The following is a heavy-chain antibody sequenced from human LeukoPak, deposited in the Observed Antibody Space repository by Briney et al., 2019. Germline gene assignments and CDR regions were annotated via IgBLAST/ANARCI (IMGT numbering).Heavy chain of an antibody. CDR2: IIPIFGTA. CDR3: TRETSSSWYDPRGSLDY. CDR1: GGTFSSYA. Sequence: SVKVSCKASGGTFSSYAISWVRQAPGQGREWVGGIIPIFGTANYAQKFQGRVTITADKSTSTAYMELSSLRSEDTAVYYCTRETSSSWYDPRGSLDYWGQGTLVTVSS. V-gene: IGHV1-69*06. J-gene: IGHJ4*02. D-gene: IGHD6-13*01.